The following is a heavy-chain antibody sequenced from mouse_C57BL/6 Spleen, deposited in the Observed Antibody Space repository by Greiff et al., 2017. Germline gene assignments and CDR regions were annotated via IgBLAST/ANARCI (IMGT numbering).Heavy chain of an antibody. V-gene: IGHV14-4*01. D-gene: IGHD1-1*01. CDR1: GFNIKDDY. Sequence: VQLQPSGAELVRPGASVKLSCTASGFNIKDDYMHWVKQRPEQGLEWIGWIDPENGDTEYASKFQGKATITADTSSNTAYLQLSSLTSEDTAVYYCTTYGTSFAYWGQGTLVTVSA. CDR3: TTYGTSFAY. CDR2: IDPENGDT. J-gene: IGHJ3*01.